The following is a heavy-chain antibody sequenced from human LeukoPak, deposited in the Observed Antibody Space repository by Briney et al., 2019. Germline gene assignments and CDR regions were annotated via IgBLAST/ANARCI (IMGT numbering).Heavy chain of an antibody. CDR3: ARTTEGYCRSTSCYGFYYSYYMDV. V-gene: IGHV4-59*01. J-gene: IGHJ6*03. CDR2: IHYSGST. D-gene: IGHD2-2*01. CDR1: GGSISNYY. Sequence: PSETLSLTCTVSGGSISNYYWSWIRQPPGKGLEWIGYIHYSGSTNYKSSLKSRVTISVDTSKNQFSLKLSSVIAADTAVYYCARTTEGYCRSTSCYGFYYSYYMDVWGKGTTVTISS.